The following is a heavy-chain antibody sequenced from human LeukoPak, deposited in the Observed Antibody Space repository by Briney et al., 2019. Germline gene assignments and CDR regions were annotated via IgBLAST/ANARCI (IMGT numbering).Heavy chain of an antibody. D-gene: IGHD2-15*01. CDR3: AKALPDATRLSNAFDI. V-gene: IGHV3-21*01. Sequence: GGSLRLSCEASGFSFSRYSMNWVRQAPGKGLEWVSSISTSSSYIYYADSVKGRFTISRYNAKNSLYLQMNSLRAEDTAVYYCAKALPDATRLSNAFDIWGRGTMVTVSS. J-gene: IGHJ3*02. CDR2: ISTSSSYI. CDR1: GFSFSRYS.